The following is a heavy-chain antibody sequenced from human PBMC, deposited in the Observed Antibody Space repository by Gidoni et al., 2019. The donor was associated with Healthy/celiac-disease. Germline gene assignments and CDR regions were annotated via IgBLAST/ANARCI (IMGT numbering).Heavy chain of an antibody. CDR2: MNPNSGNT. CDR3: ARAPTYCSGGSCYSGEGYYYGMDV. Sequence: QVQLVQSGAEVKKPGASGKVPCKASGYNFTSYDIQWVGQATGQGLEWMGWMNPNSGNTGYAQKFQCRVTMTRNTSISTAYMELSSLGSEDTAVYYCARAPTYCSGGSCYSGEGYYYGMDVWGQGTTVTVSS. CDR1: GYNFTSYD. V-gene: IGHV1-8*01. J-gene: IGHJ6*02. D-gene: IGHD2-15*01.